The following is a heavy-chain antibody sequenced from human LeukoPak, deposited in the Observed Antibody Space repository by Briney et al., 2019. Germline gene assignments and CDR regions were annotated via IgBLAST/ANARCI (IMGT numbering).Heavy chain of an antibody. D-gene: IGHD2-2*01. CDR1: GYTFTSYY. V-gene: IGHV1-46*01. CDR2: INLSGGST. J-gene: IGHJ4*02. Sequence: ASVKVSCKASGYTFTSYYMHWVRQAPGQGLEWMGIINLSGGSTSYAQKFQGRVTMTRDTSTSTVYMELSSLRSEDTAVYYCARRSYCSSTSCASLDYWGQGTLVTVSS. CDR3: ARRSYCSSTSCASLDY.